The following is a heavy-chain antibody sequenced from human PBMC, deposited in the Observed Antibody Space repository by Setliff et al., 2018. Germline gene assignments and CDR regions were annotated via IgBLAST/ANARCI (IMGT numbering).Heavy chain of an antibody. CDR3: TTDPSPTFGGVIGAAFDF. J-gene: IGHJ3*01. CDR1: GFTFRNLW. D-gene: IGHD3-16*01. CDR2: IKSNPEGGTT. V-gene: IGHV3-15*01. Sequence: PGGSLRLSCVASGFTFRNLWMTWVRQAPGKGLEWVGRIKSNPEGGTTDYAAPVKGRFTISRDDSKNTLYLQMNSPKTEGTAVYYCTTDPSPTFGGVIGAAFDFWGQGTMVTVSS.